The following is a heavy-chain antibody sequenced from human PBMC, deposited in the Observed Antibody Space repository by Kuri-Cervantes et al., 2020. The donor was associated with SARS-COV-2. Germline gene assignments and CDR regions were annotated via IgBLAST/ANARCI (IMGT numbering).Heavy chain of an antibody. CDR1: GFTFSSYW. CDR2: IKQDGSEK. J-gene: IGHJ5*02. CDR3: ARDQGWLDPWWFDP. D-gene: IGHD6-19*01. Sequence: GESLKISCAASGFTFSSYWMSWVRQAPGKGLEWVANIKQDGSEKYYVDSVKGRFTISRDNAKNSLYLQMNSLRAEGTAVYYCARDQGWLDPWWFDPWGQGTLVTVSS. V-gene: IGHV3-7*01.